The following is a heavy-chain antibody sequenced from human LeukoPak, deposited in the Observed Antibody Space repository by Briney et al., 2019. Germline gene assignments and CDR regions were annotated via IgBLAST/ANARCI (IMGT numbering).Heavy chain of an antibody. D-gene: IGHD2-15*01. V-gene: IGHV4-61*02. J-gene: IGHJ3*02. CDR3: ARDRGSGAYAFDI. CDR2: IYTSGST. Sequence: PSETLSLTCTVSGGSISGGSYYWSWIRQPAGKGLEWIGRIYTSGSTNYNPSLKSRVTISVDTSKNQFSLKLSSVTAADTAVYYCARDRGSGAYAFDIWGQGTMVTVSS. CDR1: GGSISGGSYY.